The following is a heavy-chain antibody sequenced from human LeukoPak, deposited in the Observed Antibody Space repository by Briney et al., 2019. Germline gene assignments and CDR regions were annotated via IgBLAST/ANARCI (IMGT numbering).Heavy chain of an antibody. CDR1: GYTFTSYG. D-gene: IGHD6-13*01. CDR2: ISAYNGNT. CDR3: ARGYSSNYNYYYYMDV. Sequence: ASVKVSCKASGYTFTSYGISWVRQAPGQGLEWMGWISAYNGNTNYAQKLQGRVTMTTDTSTSTAYMELRSLRSDDTAVYYCARGYSSNYNYYYYMDVWGKGTTVTVSS. J-gene: IGHJ6*03. V-gene: IGHV1-18*01.